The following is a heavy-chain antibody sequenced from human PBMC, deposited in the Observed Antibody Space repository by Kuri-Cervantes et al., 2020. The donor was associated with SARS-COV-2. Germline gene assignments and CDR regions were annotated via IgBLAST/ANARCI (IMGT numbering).Heavy chain of an antibody. V-gene: IGHV3-23*01. Sequence: GESLKISCAASGFTFSSYAMSWVRQAPGKGLEWVSAISGSGGSTYYADSVKGRFTISRDNSKNTLYLQMNSLRAEDTAVYYCARGLTTVTTLDFQHWGQGTLVTVSS. CDR2: ISGSGGST. D-gene: IGHD4-17*01. CDR1: GFTFSSYA. CDR3: ARGLTTVTTLDFQH. J-gene: IGHJ1*01.